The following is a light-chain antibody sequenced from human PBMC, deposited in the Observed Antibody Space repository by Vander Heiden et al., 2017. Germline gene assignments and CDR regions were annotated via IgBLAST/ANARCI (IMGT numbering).Light chain of an antibody. CDR2: STN. V-gene: IGLV8-61*01. CDR1: SGSVSTSYY. Sequence: QTVVTQEPSFSVSPGGTVTLTCGLRSGSVSTSYYPSWYQQTPAQAPRTLIYSTNTRSAGVPDRFSGSILGNTAALTITGAQEEDEADYYWVQDMSSGIWVFGGGTKLTVL. J-gene: IGLJ3*02. CDR3: VQDMSSGIWV.